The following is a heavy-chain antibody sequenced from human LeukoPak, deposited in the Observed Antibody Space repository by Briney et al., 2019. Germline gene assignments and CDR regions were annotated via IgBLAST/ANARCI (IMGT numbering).Heavy chain of an antibody. Sequence: ARSLRLSCAASGFTFSTYAISWVRQAPRKGLEWVSAISGSTGRTYYADSVKGRFTISRDNAKNSLYLQMNSLRAEDTAVYYCAELGITMIGGVWGKGTTVTISS. J-gene: IGHJ6*04. CDR2: ISGSTGRT. CDR1: GFTFSTYA. D-gene: IGHD3-10*02. CDR3: AELGITMIGGV. V-gene: IGHV3-23*01.